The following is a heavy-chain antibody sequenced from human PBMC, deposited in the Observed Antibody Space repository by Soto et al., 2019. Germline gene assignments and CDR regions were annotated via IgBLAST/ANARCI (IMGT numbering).Heavy chain of an antibody. J-gene: IGHJ4*02. CDR3: APRVYDDFWSGPIY. D-gene: IGHD3-3*01. Sequence: PGGSLRLSCAASGFTFSSYSMNWVRQAPGKGLEWVSYISSSSSTIYYADSVKGRFTISRDNAKNSLYLQMNSLRDEDTAVYYCAPRVYDDFWSGPIYWGQGTLVTVSS. CDR1: GFTFSSYS. CDR2: ISSSSSTI. V-gene: IGHV3-48*02.